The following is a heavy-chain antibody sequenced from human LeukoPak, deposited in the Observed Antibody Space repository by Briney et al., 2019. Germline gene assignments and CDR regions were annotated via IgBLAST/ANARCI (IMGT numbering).Heavy chain of an antibody. CDR3: ARDSSNKPFDY. J-gene: IGHJ4*02. CDR2: INPNSGGT. D-gene: IGHD1/OR15-1a*01. CDR1: GYTLTNYY. V-gene: IGHV1-2*02. Sequence: GASVKVSCKASGYTLTNYYIHWVRQAPGQGLECMGWINPNSGGTNYVQKFQGRVTMTRDTSIYAAYMELSRLGSDDTAVYYCARDSSNKPFDYWGQGTLVTVSS.